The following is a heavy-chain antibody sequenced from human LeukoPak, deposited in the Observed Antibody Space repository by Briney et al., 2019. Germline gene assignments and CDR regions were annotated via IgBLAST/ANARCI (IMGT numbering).Heavy chain of an antibody. J-gene: IGHJ6*02. CDR1: GGTFSSYA. V-gene: IGHV1-69*04. D-gene: IGHD2-2*01. Sequence: SVKVSCKASGGTFSSYAISWVRQAPGQGLEWMGRIILILGIANYAQKFQGRVTITADKSTSTAYMELSSLRSEDTAVYYCARCKYQLLSSYYYYYGMDVWGQGTTVTVSS. CDR2: IILILGIA. CDR3: ARCKYQLLSSYYYYYGMDV.